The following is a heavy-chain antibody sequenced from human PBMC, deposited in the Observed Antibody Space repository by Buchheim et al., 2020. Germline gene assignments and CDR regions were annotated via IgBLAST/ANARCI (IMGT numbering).Heavy chain of an antibody. CDR1: GFTFSSHA. CDR3: GAEVGSREFDN. V-gene: IGHV3-30*03. Sequence: QVQLVESGGGVVQPGRSLRLSCAASGFTFSSHAMHWVRQPPGKGLEWVAIILYDGSYTDYPDSVKGRFTVSRDNFQNTLFLQMNSLRAEDTAVYYCGAEVGSREFDNWGQGTL. CDR2: ILYDGSYT. J-gene: IGHJ4*02. D-gene: IGHD2-2*01.